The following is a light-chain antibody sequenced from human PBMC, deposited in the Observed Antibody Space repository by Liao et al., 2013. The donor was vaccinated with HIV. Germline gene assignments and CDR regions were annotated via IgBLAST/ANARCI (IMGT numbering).Light chain of an antibody. Sequence: SYELTQPPSVSVAPGKTARIPCGGNNIGSKTVHWYQQRPGQAPVLVIYYDSDRPSGIPERFSGSNSGNTATLTISGVEAGDEADYYCQVWDNILDHVVFGGGTKLTV. J-gene: IGLJ3*02. V-gene: IGLV3-21*01. CDR3: QVWDNILDHVV. CDR2: YDS. CDR1: NIGSKT.